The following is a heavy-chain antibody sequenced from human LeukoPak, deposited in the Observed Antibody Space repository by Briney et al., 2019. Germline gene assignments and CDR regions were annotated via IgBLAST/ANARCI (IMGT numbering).Heavy chain of an antibody. D-gene: IGHD3-3*01. CDR3: ARPLESYYYYGMDV. V-gene: IGHV1-2*02. CDR2: INPNSGGT. Sequence: VASVKVSCKASGYTFTGYYMHWVRQAPGQGLEWMGWINPNSGGTNYAQKFQGRVTMTRDTSISTAYMELSRLRSDDTAVYYCARPLESYYYYGMDVWGQGTTVTVSS. J-gene: IGHJ6*02. CDR1: GYTFTGYY.